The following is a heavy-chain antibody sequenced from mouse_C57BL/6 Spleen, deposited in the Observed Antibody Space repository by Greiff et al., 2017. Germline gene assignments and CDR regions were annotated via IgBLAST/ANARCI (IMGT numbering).Heavy chain of an antibody. CDR2: INPNNGGT. Sequence: EVQLQQSGPELVKPGASVKISCKASGYTFTDYYMNWVKQSHGKSLEWIGDINPNNGGTSYNQKFKGKATLTVDKSSSTAYMELRSLTSEDSAVXYCARRYSNSFDYWGQGTTLTVSS. J-gene: IGHJ2*01. CDR1: GYTFTDYY. V-gene: IGHV1-26*01. CDR3: ARRYSNSFDY. D-gene: IGHD2-5*01.